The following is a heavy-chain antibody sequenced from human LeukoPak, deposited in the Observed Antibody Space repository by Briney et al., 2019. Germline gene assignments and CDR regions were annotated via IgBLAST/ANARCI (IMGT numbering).Heavy chain of an antibody. CDR1: GYSFSDYD. D-gene: IGHD3-3*01. Sequence: PGGSLRLSCAASGYSFSDYDMSWIRQAPGKGLEWVSYIISSGSTIYYADSVKGRFTISRDNAKNSLYLQMNSLRAEDTALYYCARDKGVYDPTTIFGVATLDYWGQGTLVTVSS. CDR3: ARDKGVYDPTTIFGVATLDY. CDR2: IISSGSTI. J-gene: IGHJ4*02. V-gene: IGHV3-11*01.